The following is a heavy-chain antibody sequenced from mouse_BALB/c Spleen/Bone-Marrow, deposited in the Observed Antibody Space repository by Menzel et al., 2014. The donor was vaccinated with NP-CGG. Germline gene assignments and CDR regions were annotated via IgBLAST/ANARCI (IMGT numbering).Heavy chain of an antibody. CDR3: ARLGYYGAMEY. D-gene: IGHD1-1*01. V-gene: IGHV4-1*02. CDR1: GFDFSRLW. Sequence: EVKLLESGGGLVQPGGSLKLSSAASGFDFSRLWMSWVRQAPGKGLEWIGEINPDSRTINFTPSLKDKFIISRDNAKNTLYLQMSKVRSEDTALYYCARLGYYGAMEYWGQGTSVTISS. CDR2: INPDSRTI. J-gene: IGHJ4*01.